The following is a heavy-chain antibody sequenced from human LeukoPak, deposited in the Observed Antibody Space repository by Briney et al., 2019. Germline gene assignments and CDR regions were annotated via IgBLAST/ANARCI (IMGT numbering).Heavy chain of an antibody. V-gene: IGHV1-18*01. CDR2: ISAYNGNT. D-gene: IGHD3-10*01. Sequence: ASVKVSCKASDYTFSSYGISWVRQAPGQGLEWMGWISAYNGNTNYAQKFQGRVTMTTDTSTSTAYMELRSLRSDDTAVYYCAREKGDTMVRGVIIESRWFDPWGQGTLDTVSS. CDR1: DYTFSSYG. CDR3: AREKGDTMVRGVIIESRWFDP. J-gene: IGHJ5*02.